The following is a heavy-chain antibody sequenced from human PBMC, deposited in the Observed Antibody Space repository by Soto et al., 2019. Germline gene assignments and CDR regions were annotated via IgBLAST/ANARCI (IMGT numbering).Heavy chain of an antibody. Sequence: GGSLRLSCVASGFTFSNYAMTWVRQAPGKGLEWVASISKSDGRTYYADSVKGRFTISRDNSQNTLHLQMSSLRVEDTAVYLCVKDWSNEARCEGDCLKYWGQGTLVTVSS. CDR3: VKDWSNEARCEGDCLKY. CDR2: ISKSDGRT. CDR1: GFTFSNYA. J-gene: IGHJ1*01. D-gene: IGHD2-21*02. V-gene: IGHV3-23*01.